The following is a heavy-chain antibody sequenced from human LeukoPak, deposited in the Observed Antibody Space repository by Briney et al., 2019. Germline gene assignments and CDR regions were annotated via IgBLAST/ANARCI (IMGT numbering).Heavy chain of an antibody. CDR2: ISADGGST. J-gene: IGHJ4*02. Sequence: GGSLRLSCAASGFAFSDYYMSWIRQAPGKGLERVSLISADGGSTFSADSVKGRFSISRDNSKNSLYLQMNSLRSEDTAMYYCAKESGKFDYWGQGTLVAVSS. V-gene: IGHV3-43*02. CDR3: AKESGKFDY. CDR1: GFAFSDYY.